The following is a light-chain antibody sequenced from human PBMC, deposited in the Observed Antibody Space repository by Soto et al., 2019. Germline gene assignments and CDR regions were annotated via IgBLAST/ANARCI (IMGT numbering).Light chain of an antibody. V-gene: IGKV3-20*01. CDR1: QSVSGNY. CDR2: DAS. Sequence: EIVLTQSPGTLSLSPGERATLSCRASQSVSGNYIAWYQQQPGQAPRLLIYDASSRATGIPDRFSGSGSGTDFTLTISSLEPEDFAVYYCQQYGSSSLTFGQGTKVEIK. CDR3: QQYGSSSLT. J-gene: IGKJ1*01.